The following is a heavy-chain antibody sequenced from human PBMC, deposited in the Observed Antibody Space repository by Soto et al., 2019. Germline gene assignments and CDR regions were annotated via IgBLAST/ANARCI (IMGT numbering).Heavy chain of an antibody. V-gene: IGHV1-69*02. CDR2: IIPILGIA. J-gene: IGHJ4*02. CDR1: GGTFSSYT. D-gene: IGHD2-2*01. CDR3: ARSYCSSTSCSLDY. Sequence: QVQLVQSGAEVKKPGSSVKVSCKASGGTFSSYTISWVRQAPGQGLEWMGRIIPILGIANYAQKFQGRVTITADKSTSTAHMELSSLRSEDTAVYYCARSYCSSTSCSLDYWGQGTLVTVSS.